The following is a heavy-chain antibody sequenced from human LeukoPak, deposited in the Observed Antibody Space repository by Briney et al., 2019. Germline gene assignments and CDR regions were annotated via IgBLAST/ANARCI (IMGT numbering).Heavy chain of an antibody. J-gene: IGHJ3*02. CDR1: GGSFSGYY. CDR2: INHSGST. D-gene: IGHD2-15*01. CDR3: ARGYCSGGSCYSFGDAFDI. Sequence: PSETLSLTCAVYGGSFSGYYWSWIRQPPGKGLEWIGEINHSGSTNYNPSLKSRVTISVDTSKNQFSLKLSSVTAADTAVYYCARGYCSGGSCYSFGDAFDIWGQGTMVTVSS. V-gene: IGHV4-34*01.